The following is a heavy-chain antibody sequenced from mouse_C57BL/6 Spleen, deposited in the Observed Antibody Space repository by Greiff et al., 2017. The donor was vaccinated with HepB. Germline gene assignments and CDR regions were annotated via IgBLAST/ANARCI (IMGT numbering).Heavy chain of an antibody. D-gene: IGHD2-4*01. Sequence: QVQLQQPGAELVKPGASVKLSCKASGYTFTSYWMHWVKQRPGQGLEWIGMIHPNSGSTNYNEKFKSKATLTVAKSSSTAYMQLSSLTSEDSAVYYCARSTMTPYWYFDVWGTGTTVTVSS. CDR3: ARSTMTPYWYFDV. CDR1: GYTFTSYW. V-gene: IGHV1-64*01. CDR2: IHPNSGST. J-gene: IGHJ1*03.